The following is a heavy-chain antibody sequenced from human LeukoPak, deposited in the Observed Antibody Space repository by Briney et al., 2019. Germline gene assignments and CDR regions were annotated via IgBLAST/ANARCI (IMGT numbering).Heavy chain of an antibody. D-gene: IGHD3-22*01. J-gene: IGHJ4*02. CDR2: IYYGGST. CDR3: ARDTSGYYSFDY. V-gene: IGHV4-39*01. Sequence: SDTLSLTCTVSGGSISTRSYYWGWIRQPPGKGLEWLGSIYYGGSTYYNPSLKSRVTISVDTSKNQFSLKLTSVTAADTAIYYCARDTSGYYSFDYWGQGTLLTVSS. CDR1: GGSISTRSYY.